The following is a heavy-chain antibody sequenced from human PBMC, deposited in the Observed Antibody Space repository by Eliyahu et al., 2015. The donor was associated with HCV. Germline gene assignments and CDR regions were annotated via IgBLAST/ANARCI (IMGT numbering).Heavy chain of an antibody. Sequence: QLQLQESGPGLVKPSETLSLTCTVPGGSISSXSYXWGWIRQPPGKGLEWIGSIYYSGSTYYNPSLKSRVTISVDTSKNQFSLKLSSVTAADTAVYYCARSNETPYSYGFYFDYWGQGTLVTVSS. CDR2: IYYSGST. CDR1: GGSISSXSYX. J-gene: IGHJ4*02. D-gene: IGHD5-18*01. V-gene: IGHV4-39*01. CDR3: ARSNETPYSYGFYFDY.